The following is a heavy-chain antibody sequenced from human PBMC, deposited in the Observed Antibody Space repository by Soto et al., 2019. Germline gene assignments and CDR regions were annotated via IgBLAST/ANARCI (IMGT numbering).Heavy chain of an antibody. J-gene: IGHJ4*02. CDR3: VGMFLFSDLLFEY. CDR2: IQYRGST. V-gene: IGHV4-39*01. CDR1: DDSITSGAYY. Sequence: SETLSLTCTVSDDSITSGAYYWGLIRQPPGKGLEWIGTIQYRGSTYYNPSLKSRVTMSLDTSKNQYSLRLSSVTAADTAVYLCVGMFLFSDLLFEYGGQGSLVTVSS. D-gene: IGHD3-10*02.